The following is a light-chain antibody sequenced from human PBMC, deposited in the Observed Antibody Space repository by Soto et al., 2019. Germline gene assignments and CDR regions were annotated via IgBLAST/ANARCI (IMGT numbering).Light chain of an antibody. CDR1: QGLGTN. J-gene: IGKJ4*01. V-gene: IGKV3-15*01. CDR3: QQRGDLIVT. CDR2: AAS. Sequence: TVMTQSPATLSVSPGERATLSCRASQGLGTNLAWYQQRPGQAPRLLIYAASTRATGVPARFSGSGSGTEFTLTISNLEPGDSGIYYCQQRGDLIVTFGGGTKVDIK.